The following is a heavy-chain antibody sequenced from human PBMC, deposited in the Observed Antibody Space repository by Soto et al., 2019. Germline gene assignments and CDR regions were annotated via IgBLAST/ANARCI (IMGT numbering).Heavy chain of an antibody. V-gene: IGHV3-66*01. CDR1: GFTVITNY. J-gene: IGHJ4*02. D-gene: IGHD1-26*01. CDR2: IYAGGNT. CDR3: ARKKSIVGATGYFDY. Sequence: PGGSLRLSCAVSGFTVITNYISWVRQAPGKGLEWVSDIYAGGNTYYADSVKGRFAISRDNSKNTLYLEMNSLRAEDTAVYYCARKKSIVGATGYFDYWGQGTLVTVSS.